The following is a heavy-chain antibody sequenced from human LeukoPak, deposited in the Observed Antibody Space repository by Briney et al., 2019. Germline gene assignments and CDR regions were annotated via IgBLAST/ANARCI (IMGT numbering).Heavy chain of an antibody. D-gene: IGHD3-10*01. Sequence: ASVKVSCKTSGYTFSTYYMHWVRQAPGQGLEWLGIIHPTDGSTSYTQKIQGRVTMTRDTATGTVYLELSSLRSEDTAVYWCARANGGGLDYWGQGTLITVSS. CDR2: IHPTDGST. J-gene: IGHJ4*02. CDR3: ARANGGGLDY. V-gene: IGHV1-46*01. CDR1: GYTFSTYY.